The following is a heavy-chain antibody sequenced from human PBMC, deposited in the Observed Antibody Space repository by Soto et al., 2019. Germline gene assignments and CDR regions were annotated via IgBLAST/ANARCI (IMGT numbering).Heavy chain of an antibody. J-gene: IGHJ4*02. CDR1: GGSISSGDYY. CDR3: ARGNGEYYDSSGYYFDY. V-gene: IGHV4-30-4*01. D-gene: IGHD3-22*01. CDR2: TYYSGST. Sequence: LSLTCTVSGGSISSGDYYWSWIRQPPGKGLEWIGYTYYSGSTYYNPSLKSRVTISVDTSKNQFSLKLSSVTAADTAVYYCARGNGEYYDSSGYYFDYWGQGTLVTVS.